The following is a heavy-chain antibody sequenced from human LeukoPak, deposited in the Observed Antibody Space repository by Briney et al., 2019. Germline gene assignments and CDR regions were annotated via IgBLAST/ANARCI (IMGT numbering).Heavy chain of an antibody. Sequence: PSQTLSLTCSVSGGSVSSGTYYWTWIRQPAGKGLEWIGRFYTRGSTNYNPSLESRVTISVDMSKNQFSLKLSSVTAADTAVYYCARETTLGPTSRMDVWGKGTTVTVSS. CDR2: FYTRGST. V-gene: IGHV4-61*02. CDR3: ARETTLGPTSRMDV. J-gene: IGHJ6*04. D-gene: IGHD1-26*01. CDR1: GGSVSSGTYY.